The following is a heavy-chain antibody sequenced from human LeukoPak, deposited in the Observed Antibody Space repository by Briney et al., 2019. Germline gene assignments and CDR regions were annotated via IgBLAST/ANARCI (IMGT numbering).Heavy chain of an antibody. Sequence: PSETLSLTCTVSGGSISSYYWSWIRQPPGKGLEWIGYIYYSGSTNYNPSLKSRVTISVDTSKNQFSLKLSSVTAADTAVYYCARSEFDSSGWSSFDYWGQGTLVTVSS. J-gene: IGHJ4*02. V-gene: IGHV4-59*01. D-gene: IGHD6-19*01. CDR1: GGSISSYY. CDR3: ARSEFDSSGWSSFDY. CDR2: IYYSGST.